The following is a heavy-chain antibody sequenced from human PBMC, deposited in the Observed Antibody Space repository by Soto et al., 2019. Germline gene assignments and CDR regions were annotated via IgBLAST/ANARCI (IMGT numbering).Heavy chain of an antibody. D-gene: IGHD3-22*01. CDR2: IYYNGNT. J-gene: IGHJ4*02. CDR3: ARGPSXSXXXXXSSNYYSSFDY. V-gene: IGHV4-59*01. CDR1: GDSISSYY. Sequence: QVQLRESGPGLVKPSETLSLTCTVSGDSISSYYWSWIRQPPGKGLEWIGYIYYNGNTNYNPSLRSRVTISLGTSKNQFSLELSSVTAADTAVYYCARGPSXSXXXXXSSNYYSSFDYWGQGTLVTXSS.